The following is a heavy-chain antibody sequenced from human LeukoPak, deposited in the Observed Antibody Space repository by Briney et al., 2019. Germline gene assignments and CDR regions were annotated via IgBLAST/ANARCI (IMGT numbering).Heavy chain of an antibody. CDR1: AGSISLYNTYY. CDR2: IYYSGST. CDR3: ARGSGIYSGIDHFDY. V-gene: IGHV4-59*01. D-gene: IGHD5-12*01. Sequence: SETLSLTCTVSAGSISLYNTYYWNWIRQSPGKGLEWIGYIYYSGSTNYNPSLKSRVTISVDTSKNQFSLKLSSVTAADTAVYYCARGSGIYSGIDHFDYWGQGTLVTVSS. J-gene: IGHJ4*02.